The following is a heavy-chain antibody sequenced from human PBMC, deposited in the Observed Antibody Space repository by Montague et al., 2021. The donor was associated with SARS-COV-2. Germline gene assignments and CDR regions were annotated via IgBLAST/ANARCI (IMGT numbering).Heavy chain of an antibody. Sequence: SETLSLTCTVSGGSISGYYWSWIRQSPVKGLEWIGYIYYSGSTKXNPFLESRVTVSVDRSKNQVSLKLSSVTPADTAVYYCARLLRSCSNGVCRTYYYYAMDVWGQGTTVTVSS. CDR3: ARLLRSCSNGVCRTYYYYAMDV. V-gene: IGHV4-59*01. CDR1: GGSISGYY. D-gene: IGHD2-8*01. CDR2: IYYSGST. J-gene: IGHJ6*02.